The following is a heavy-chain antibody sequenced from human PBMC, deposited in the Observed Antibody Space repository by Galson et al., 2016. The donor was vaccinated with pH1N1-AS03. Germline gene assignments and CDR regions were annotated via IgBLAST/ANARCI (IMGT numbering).Heavy chain of an antibody. J-gene: IGHJ3*02. CDR2: IYYSGTT. D-gene: IGHD4-17*01. V-gene: IGHV4-31*03. CDR1: GTYISNGGYY. CDR3: ARDRHDYGPDPFDI. Sequence: TLSLTRTVSGTYISNGGYYWGWIRQLPGKGLEWMGYIYYSGTTYYNPSLKSRVTISVDMSKNQFSLKLNSVTAADTAVYYCARDRHDYGPDPFDIWGQGTMVTVSS.